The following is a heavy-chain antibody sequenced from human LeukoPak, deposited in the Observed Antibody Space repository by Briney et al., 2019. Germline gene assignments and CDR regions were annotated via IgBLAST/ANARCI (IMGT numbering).Heavy chain of an antibody. V-gene: IGHV3-11*01. CDR1: GFPFSDYY. J-gene: IGHJ4*02. CDR2: ISSGGVTI. CDR3: ARASGSYHPWDY. Sequence: GGSLRLSCAASGFPFSDYYMSWIRQAPGKGLEWVSYISSGGVTIYYADSVKGRFTISRDNAKNSLYLQMSSLRAEDTAVYYCARASGSYHPWDYWGQGTLVTASS. D-gene: IGHD1-26*01.